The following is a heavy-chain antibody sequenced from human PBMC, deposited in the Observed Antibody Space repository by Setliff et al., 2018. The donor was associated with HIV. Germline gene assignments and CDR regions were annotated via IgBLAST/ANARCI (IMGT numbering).Heavy chain of an antibody. D-gene: IGHD3-22*01. V-gene: IGHV4-59*12. Sequence: SETLSLTCIVSGASISSDTWSWIRQPPGKGLQWIGFIYNSEMINYNPSLKSRVSMSLDTSNNQFSLKLSSVTAADTAVFYCARLTTTYYYGSSAYYHPVWGQGTLVTVSS. CDR2: IYNSEMI. CDR1: GASISSDT. CDR3: ARLTTTYYYGSSAYYHPV. J-gene: IGHJ4*02.